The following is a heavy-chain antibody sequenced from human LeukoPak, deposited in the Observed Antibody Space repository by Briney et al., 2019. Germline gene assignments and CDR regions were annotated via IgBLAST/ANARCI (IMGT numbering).Heavy chain of an antibody. Sequence: GGSLRLSCAGSGFTFSNYAMNWVRQAPGKGLEWVSSISESGSNTDYADSVKGRFTISRDNSKNTLYLQMNSLRAEDTAIYYCARQWLVNGWGQGTLVTVSS. CDR2: ISESGSNT. V-gene: IGHV3-23*01. CDR3: ARQWLVNG. CDR1: GFTFSNYA. D-gene: IGHD6-19*01. J-gene: IGHJ4*02.